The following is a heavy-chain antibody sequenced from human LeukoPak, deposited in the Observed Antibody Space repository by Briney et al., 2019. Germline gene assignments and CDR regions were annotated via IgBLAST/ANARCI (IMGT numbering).Heavy chain of an antibody. V-gene: IGHV3-23*01. J-gene: IGHJ5*02. CDR1: GFAFSTYA. CDR3: AKDYYASGSYPTA. CDR2: ISDIGGST. D-gene: IGHD3-10*01. Sequence: GGSLRLSCAASGFAFSTYAMNWVRQAPGKGLEWVSTISDIGGSTHYAESVKGRFTVSRDNSKNTVYLQMNSLRVEDTAVYYCAKDYYASGSYPTAWGQGTLVTVSS.